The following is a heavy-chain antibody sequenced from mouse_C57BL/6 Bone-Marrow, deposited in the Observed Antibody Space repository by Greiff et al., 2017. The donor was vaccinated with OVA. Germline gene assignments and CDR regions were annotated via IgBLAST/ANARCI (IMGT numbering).Heavy chain of an antibody. CDR1: GYAFTNYL. D-gene: IGHD1-1*01. CDR3: ARRGHYYGSSYAWFAY. J-gene: IGHJ3*01. V-gene: IGHV1-54*01. Sequence: VQLQQSGAELVRPGTSVKVSCKASGYAFTNYLIEWVKQRPGQGLEWIGVINPGSGGTNYNEKFKGTATLTADKSSSTAYMQLSSLTSEDSAVYFCARRGHYYGSSYAWFAYWGQGTLVTVSA. CDR2: INPGSGGT.